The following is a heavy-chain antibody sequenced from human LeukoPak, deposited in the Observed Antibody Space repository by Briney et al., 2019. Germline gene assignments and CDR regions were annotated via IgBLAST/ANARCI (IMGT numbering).Heavy chain of an antibody. J-gene: IGHJ4*02. D-gene: IGHD6-13*01. V-gene: IGHV4-39*01. CDR3: ARLDFASDSSSWVFDF. CDR2: IYDSGST. CDR1: GGSIRSSYYY. Sequence: TPSETLSLTCTVSGGSIRSSYYYWGWIRQPPGKGLEWIGSIYDSGSTYYNPSLKSRVTISVDTSKRQFSLRLSSVTAADTAVYHCARLDFASDSSSWVFDFWGQGTVVTVSS.